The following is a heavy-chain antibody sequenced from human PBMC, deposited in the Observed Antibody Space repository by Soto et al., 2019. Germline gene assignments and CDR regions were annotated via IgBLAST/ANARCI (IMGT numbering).Heavy chain of an antibody. CDR2: IIPIFGRP. V-gene: IGHV1-69*01. D-gene: IGHD3-22*01. Sequence: QVQLVQSGAEVKKPGSSVKVSCKASGGTFSSYAISWVRQAPGQGLEWMGGIIPIFGRPNYAQKFQGRVTITADEYTRTAYMELSRLKSDDTAVYYCARQFDYDTSGYYYAYWGQGTQVTVSS. CDR1: GGTFSSYA. CDR3: ARQFDYDTSGYYYAY. J-gene: IGHJ4*02.